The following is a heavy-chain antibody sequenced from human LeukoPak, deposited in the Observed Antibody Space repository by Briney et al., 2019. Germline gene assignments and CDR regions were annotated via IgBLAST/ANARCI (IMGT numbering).Heavy chain of an antibody. CDR2: IKQDGSEK. J-gene: IGHJ4*02. CDR3: AGVLQFFDY. V-gene: IGHV3-7*01. D-gene: IGHD3-3*01. CDR1: GFTFSNYW. Sequence: GGSLRLSCAASGFTFSNYWMSWVSQAPGKGLEWVANIKQDGSEKYYVDSVKGRFTISRDNAKNSLYLQMNSLRAEDTAVYYCAGVLQFFDYWGQGTLVTVSS.